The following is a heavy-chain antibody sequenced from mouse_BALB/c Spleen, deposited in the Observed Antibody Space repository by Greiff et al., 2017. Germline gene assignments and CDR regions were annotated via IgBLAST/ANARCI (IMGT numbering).Heavy chain of an antibody. CDR3: AREDDYGVYYAMDY. Sequence: EVMLVESGGGLVQPGGSRKLSCAASGFTFSSFGMHWVRQAPEKGLEWVAYISSGSSTIYYADTVKGRFTISRDNPKNTLFLQMTSLRSEDTAMYYCAREDDYGVYYAMDYWGQGTSVTVSS. CDR1: GFTFSSFG. J-gene: IGHJ4*01. CDR2: ISSGSSTI. V-gene: IGHV5-17*02. D-gene: IGHD2-4*01.